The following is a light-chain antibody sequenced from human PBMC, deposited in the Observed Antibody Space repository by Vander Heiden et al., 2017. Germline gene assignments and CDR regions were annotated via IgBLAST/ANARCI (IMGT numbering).Light chain of an antibody. J-gene: IGLJ3*02. CDR2: KDT. V-gene: IGLV3-25*03. Sequence: SYELTPPPSVSVSPAQTHRITRSGDPLPKHYAYWYQQKPGQAPVLVIYKDTERPSGIPERFSGSSSGTTVTLTISGVQSEDEADYYCQSADSSGARGVFGGGTKLTVL. CDR1: PLPKHY. CDR3: QSADSSGARGV.